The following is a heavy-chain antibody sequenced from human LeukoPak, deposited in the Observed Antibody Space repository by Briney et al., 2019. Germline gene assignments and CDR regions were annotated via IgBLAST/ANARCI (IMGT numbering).Heavy chain of an antibody. V-gene: IGHV3-30*18. J-gene: IGHJ6*02. Sequence: QPGGSLRLSCAASGFTFSSYGMHWVRQAPGKGLEWVAVISYDGSNKYYADSVKGRFTISRDNSKNTLYLQMNSLRAEDTAVYYCAKAMVTPDYYYYYGMDVWGQGTTVTVS. CDR2: ISYDGSNK. CDR3: AKAMVTPDYYYYYGMDV. D-gene: IGHD5-18*01. CDR1: GFTFSSYG.